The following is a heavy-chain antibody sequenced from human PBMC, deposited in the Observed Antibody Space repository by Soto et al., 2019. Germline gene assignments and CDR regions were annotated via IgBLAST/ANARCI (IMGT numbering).Heavy chain of an antibody. Sequence: EVQLVESGGGLVQPGGSLRLSCAASGFTFSRYAMHWVRQAPGKGLEYVSPISSNGGSTYYANSVKGRFTISRDNSKNTLYLQMGRLRPEDTALYYCARGGRGYEFDYWGQGTLVTVSS. CDR1: GFTFSRYA. D-gene: IGHD5-12*01. CDR3: ARGGRGYEFDY. V-gene: IGHV3-64*01. J-gene: IGHJ4*02. CDR2: ISSNGGST.